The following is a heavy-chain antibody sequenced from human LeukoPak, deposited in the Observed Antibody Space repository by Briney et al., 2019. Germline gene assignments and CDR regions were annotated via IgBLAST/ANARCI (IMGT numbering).Heavy chain of an antibody. CDR2: ISYDGSNK. CDR1: GFTFSTFA. CDR3: AKDGFRFYYGSGSYNYFDY. J-gene: IGHJ4*02. Sequence: GGSLRLSCEASGFTFSTFAMIWVRQAPGKGLEWVAVISYDGSNKYYADSVKGRFTISRDNSKNTLYLQMNSLRAEDTAVYYCAKDGFRFYYGSGSYNYFDYWGQGTLVTVSS. V-gene: IGHV3-30*18. D-gene: IGHD3-10*01.